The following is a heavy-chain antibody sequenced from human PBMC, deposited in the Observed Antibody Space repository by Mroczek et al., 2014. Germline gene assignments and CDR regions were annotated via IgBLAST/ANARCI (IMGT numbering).Heavy chain of an antibody. CDR3: ASRGRITMVRGVKYGMDV. CDR1: GGSFSGYY. Sequence: QVQLQQWGAGLLKPSETLSLACAVYGGSFSGYYWSWIRQPPGKGLEWIGEINHSGSTNYNPSLKSRVTISVDTSKNQFSLKLSSVTAADTAVYYCASRGRITMVRGVKYGMDVWGQGTTGHRLL. D-gene: IGHD3-10*01. CDR2: INHSGST. J-gene: IGHJ6*02. V-gene: IGHV4-34*01.